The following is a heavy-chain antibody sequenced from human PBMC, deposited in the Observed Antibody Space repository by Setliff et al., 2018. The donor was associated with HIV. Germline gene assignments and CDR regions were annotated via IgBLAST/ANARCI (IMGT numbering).Heavy chain of an antibody. J-gene: IGHJ4*02. CDR3: ATGPVCYHD. D-gene: IGHD2-8*01. CDR2: FYYSGRT. V-gene: IGHV4-39*01. Sequence: PSETLSLTCTVSGGSINSSTYYWGWIRQPPGKGLEWIGSFYYSGRTYYSPSLRSRVTISVDTSKNQFSLRLSSVTAADTAVYYCATGPVCYHDWGQRTLVTVSS. CDR1: GGSINSSTYY.